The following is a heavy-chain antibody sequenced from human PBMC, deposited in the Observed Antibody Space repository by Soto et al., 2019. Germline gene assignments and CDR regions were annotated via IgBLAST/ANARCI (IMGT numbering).Heavy chain of an antibody. CDR1: GGSISSSSYY. V-gene: IGHV4-39*01. J-gene: IGHJ4*02. CDR3: ARRGVVVVPASAYYFDY. D-gene: IGHD2-2*01. Sequence: PSETLSLTCTVSGGSISSSSYYWGWIRQPPGKGLEWIGSIYYSGSTYYNRSLKSRVTISVDTSKNQFSLKLSSVTAADTAVYYCARRGVVVVPASAYYFDYWGQGTLVTVSS. CDR2: IYYSGST.